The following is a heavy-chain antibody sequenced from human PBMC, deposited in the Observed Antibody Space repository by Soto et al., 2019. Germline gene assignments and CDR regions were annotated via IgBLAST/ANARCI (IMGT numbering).Heavy chain of an antibody. J-gene: IGHJ6*02. Sequence: GGSLRLSCAASGFTFSIYSMNWVRQAPGKGLECISYISSTSSTIYYADSVKGRFTISRDNAKNSLYLQMNSLRAEDTAVYYCATYYGSGSYFPDHYYYGMDVWGQGTTVTVSS. V-gene: IGHV3-48*01. CDR3: ATYYGSGSYFPDHYYYGMDV. CDR2: ISSTSSTI. D-gene: IGHD3-10*01. CDR1: GFTFSIYS.